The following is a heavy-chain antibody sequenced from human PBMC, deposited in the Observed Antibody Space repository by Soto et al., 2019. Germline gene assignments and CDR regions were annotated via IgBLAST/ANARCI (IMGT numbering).Heavy chain of an antibody. D-gene: IGHD3-10*01. CDR2: IYYSGNT. CDR3: AGGAGFGYYGMDV. V-gene: IGHV4-39*01. J-gene: IGHJ6*02. CDR1: GGSISTNSYY. Sequence: PSETLSLTCTVSGGSISTNSYYWGWIRQSPGKGLEWIGSIYYSGNTYYNPSLKRRVTISVDTSKKQFSLKLSSVTAADTAVYCCAGGAGFGYYGMDVWGQGTTVTVSS.